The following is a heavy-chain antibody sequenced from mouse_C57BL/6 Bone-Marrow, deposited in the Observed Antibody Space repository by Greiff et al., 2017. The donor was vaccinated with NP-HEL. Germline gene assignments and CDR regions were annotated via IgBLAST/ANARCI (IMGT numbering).Heavy chain of an antibody. CDR3: AISPFYGSSLYSFGY. CDR2: IYPGGGYT. CDR1: GYTFTNYW. V-gene: IGHV1-63*01. J-gene: IGHJ2*01. D-gene: IGHD1-1*01. Sequence: VKLVESGAELVRPGTSVKMSCKASGYTFTNYWIGWAKQRPGHGLEWIGDIYPGGGYTNYNEKFKGKATLTADKSSSTAYMQFSSLTSEDSAIYYCAISPFYGSSLYSFGYWGQGTTLTVSS.